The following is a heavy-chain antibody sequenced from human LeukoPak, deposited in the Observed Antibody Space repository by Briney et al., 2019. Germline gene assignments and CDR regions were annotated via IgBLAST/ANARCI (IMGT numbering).Heavy chain of an antibody. V-gene: IGHV7-4-1*02. Sequence: TXXXYAMNWVRQAPGQGLEWMGWINTNTGNPTYAQGFTGRFVFSLDTSVSTAYLQISSLKAEDTAVYYCAGHYGDYVQWGQGTLVTVSS. D-gene: IGHD4-17*01. CDR3: AGHYGDYVQ. CDR1: TXXXYA. J-gene: IGHJ4*02. CDR2: INTNTGNP.